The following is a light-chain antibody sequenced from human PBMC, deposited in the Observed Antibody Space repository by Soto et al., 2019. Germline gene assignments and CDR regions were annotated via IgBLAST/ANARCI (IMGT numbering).Light chain of an antibody. CDR1: QSIGTW. Sequence: DIQMTQSPSTLSASVGDIVTITFRASQSIGTWLAWYQQKPGKAPKLLIYDASRLQSGVPSRFSGSGGGTDFTLSISSVQPEDFATYFCQQSYMDPITFGQGTRLEIK. J-gene: IGKJ5*01. CDR2: DAS. V-gene: IGKV1-39*01. CDR3: QQSYMDPIT.